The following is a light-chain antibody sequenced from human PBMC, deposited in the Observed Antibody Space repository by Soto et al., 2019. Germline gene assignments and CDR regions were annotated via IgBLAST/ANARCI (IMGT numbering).Light chain of an antibody. CDR3: QQRVNWPIT. J-gene: IGKJ5*01. V-gene: IGKV3-11*01. CDR2: DTS. CDR1: QSIGSY. Sequence: EIVLTQSPATLSLSPGERATLSCRASQSIGSYLAWYQQRPGQVPRIIIYDTSNRVTGIPATFSGSGSGTDFTLTISSLEPEDFAVYYCQQRVNWPITFGQGTRLEIK.